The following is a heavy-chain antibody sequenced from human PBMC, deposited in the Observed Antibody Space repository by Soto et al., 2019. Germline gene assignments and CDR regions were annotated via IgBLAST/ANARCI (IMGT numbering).Heavy chain of an antibody. V-gene: IGHV4-59*08. CDR1: VGSISSYY. CDR2: IYYSGST. J-gene: IGHJ4*02. Sequence: TLSLTCTVSVGSISSYYWSWIRQPPGKGLEWIGYIYYSGSTNYNPSLKSRVTISVDTSKNQFSLKLSSVTAADTAVYYCARCLRYSSGWYEDYWGQGTLVTVSS. D-gene: IGHD6-19*01. CDR3: ARCLRYSSGWYEDY.